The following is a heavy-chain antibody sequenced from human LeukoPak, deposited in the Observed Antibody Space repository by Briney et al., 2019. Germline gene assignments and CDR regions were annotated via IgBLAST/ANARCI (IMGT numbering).Heavy chain of an antibody. CDR3: ARDGPIFGVAKVDV. Sequence: SETLSLTCTVSGGSISSYYWSWIRQPAGKGLEWIGRIYTSGSTNYNPSLKSRVTMSVDTSKNQFSLKLSSVTAADTAVYYCARDGPIFGVAKVDVWGTGTTVTVSS. J-gene: IGHJ6*04. D-gene: IGHD3-3*01. V-gene: IGHV4-4*07. CDR2: IYTSGST. CDR1: GGSISSYY.